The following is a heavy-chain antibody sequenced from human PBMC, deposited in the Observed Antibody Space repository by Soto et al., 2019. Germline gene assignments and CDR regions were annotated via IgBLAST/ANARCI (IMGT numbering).Heavy chain of an antibody. V-gene: IGHV4-30-4*01. CDR2: IYYSGST. D-gene: IGHD6-13*01. Sequence: LSLTCTVSGGSISSGDYYWSWIRQPPGKGLEWIGYIYYSGSTYYNPSLKSRVTISVDTSKNQFSLKLSSVTAADTAVYYCARTPRIAAAGLYYFDYWGQGTLVTVSS. CDR1: GGSISSGDYY. CDR3: ARTPRIAAAGLYYFDY. J-gene: IGHJ4*02.